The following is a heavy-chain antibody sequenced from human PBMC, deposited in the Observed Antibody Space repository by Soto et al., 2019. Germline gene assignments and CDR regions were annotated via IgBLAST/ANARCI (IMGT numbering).Heavy chain of an antibody. J-gene: IGHJ4*02. CDR1: GFTFSNYW. CDR2: IRQDGSDK. CDR3: ARNRDYAFDY. D-gene: IGHD4-17*01. V-gene: IGHV3-7*01. Sequence: GGSLRLSCAASGFTFSNYWMSWVRQAPGKGLEWVAIIRQDGSDKYYVDSVKGRFTISRDNAKNSLYLQMNSLRTEDTAVYYCARNRDYAFDYWGRGTLVTVSS.